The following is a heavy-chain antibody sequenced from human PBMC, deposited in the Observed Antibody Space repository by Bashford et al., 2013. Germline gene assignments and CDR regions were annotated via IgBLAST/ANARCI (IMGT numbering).Heavy chain of an antibody. D-gene: IGHD4-11*01. J-gene: IGHJ2*01. V-gene: IGHV5-51*01. CDR3: ARLQSTTWYFDL. Sequence: GESLKISCKASGYSFTTDWIGWVRQMPGKGLEWMGIIYPGDSDTRYSPSFQGQVTVSADKSISTAYLQWSSLKASDTAMYYCARLQSTTWYFDLWGRGTQVTVSS. CDR1: GYSFTTDW. CDR2: IYPGDSDT.